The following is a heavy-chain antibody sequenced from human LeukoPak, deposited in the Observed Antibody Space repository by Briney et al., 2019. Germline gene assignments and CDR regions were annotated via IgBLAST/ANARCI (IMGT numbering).Heavy chain of an antibody. V-gene: IGHV3-21*04. D-gene: IGHD5-12*01. CDR1: RFIFSSYN. J-gene: IGHJ6*02. Sequence: GGSLRLPCAASRFIFSSYNMNWVRQAPGKGLEWVSYISDSSSYTYYADSVKGRFTISRDNAKNSLYLQMNSLRAEDTAIYYCARDREEKARXGGMDVWGQGTTVIVSS. CDR3: ARDREEKARXGGMDV. CDR2: ISDSSSYT.